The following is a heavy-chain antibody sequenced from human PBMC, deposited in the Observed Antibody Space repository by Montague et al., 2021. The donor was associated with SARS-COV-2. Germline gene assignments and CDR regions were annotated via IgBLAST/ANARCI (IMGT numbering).Heavy chain of an antibody. V-gene: IGHV4-4*02. Sequence: SETLSLTCTVSGGGSISSSHWWSWVRQPPGKGLEWIGEIYHDGSTNYNPSLKSRLTISVDKSKNQFSLKLSSVTAADTAVYYCARFTSTSSGSYYIFDYWGQGTLVTVSS. CDR3: ARFTSTSSGSYYIFDY. CDR2: IYHDGST. CDR1: GGGSISSSHW. J-gene: IGHJ4*02. D-gene: IGHD1-26*01.